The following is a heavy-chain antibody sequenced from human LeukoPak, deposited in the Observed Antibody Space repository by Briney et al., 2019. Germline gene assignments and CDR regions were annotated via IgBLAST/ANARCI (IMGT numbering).Heavy chain of an antibody. D-gene: IGHD3-3*01. CDR3: AREGKRRLTMYSYYSMDV. CDR1: GDSVSSNSAA. V-gene: IGHV6-1*01. CDR2: TYYRSKWYN. J-gene: IGHJ6*02. Sequence: SQTLSLTCAISGDSVSSNSAAWNWIRQSPSRGLEWLGRTYYRSKWYNDYAVSVKSRITINPDTSKNQLSLQLNSVTPEDTAVYYCAREGKRRLTMYSYYSMDVWGQGTTVTVSS.